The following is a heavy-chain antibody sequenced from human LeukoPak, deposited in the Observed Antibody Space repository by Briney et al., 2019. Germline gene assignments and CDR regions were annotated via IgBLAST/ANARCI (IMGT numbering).Heavy chain of an antibody. D-gene: IGHD3-22*01. Sequence: EAAVKVSCKASGGTFSSYVISWVRQAPGQGLEWMGRIIPILGIANYAQKFHGRVTITADKSTSTAYMELSSLRSEDTAVYYCASPPADYYDSRDYFDYWGQGTLVTVSS. CDR3: ASPPADYYDSRDYFDY. CDR2: IIPILGIA. CDR1: GGTFSSYV. J-gene: IGHJ4*02. V-gene: IGHV1-69*04.